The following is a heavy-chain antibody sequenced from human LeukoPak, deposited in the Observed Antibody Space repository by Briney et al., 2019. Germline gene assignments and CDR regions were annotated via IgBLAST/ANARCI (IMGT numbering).Heavy chain of an antibody. J-gene: IGHJ5*02. CDR1: GGSISSYY. V-gene: IGHV4-34*01. Sequence: SETLSLTCTVSGGSISSYYWSWIRQPPGKGLEWIGEINQSVSTNYNPSLKSRVTISVDTSKNQFSLKLSSVTAADTAVYYCAREVRLPSIAACRAGANWFDPWGQGSLVTVSS. D-gene: IGHD6-6*01. CDR2: INQSVST. CDR3: AREVRLPSIAACRAGANWFDP.